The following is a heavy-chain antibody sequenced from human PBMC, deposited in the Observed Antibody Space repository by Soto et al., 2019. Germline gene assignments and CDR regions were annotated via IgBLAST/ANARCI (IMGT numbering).Heavy chain of an antibody. CDR2: IWYDGSNK. CDR3: ARDLAVAGAIKPGDY. V-gene: IGHV3-33*01. J-gene: IGHJ4*02. CDR1: GFTFSSYG. Sequence: QVQLVESGGGVVQPGRSLRLSCAASGFTFSSYGMHWVRQAPGKGLEWVAVIWYDGSNKYYADSMKGRFTISRDNSKNTLYLQMNSLRAEDTAVYYCARDLAVAGAIKPGDYWGQGTLVTVSS. D-gene: IGHD6-19*01.